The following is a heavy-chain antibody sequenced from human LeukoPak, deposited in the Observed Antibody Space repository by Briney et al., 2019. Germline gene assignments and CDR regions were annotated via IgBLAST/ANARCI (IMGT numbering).Heavy chain of an antibody. Sequence: ASVKVSCKASGYTFTSYDINWVRQATGQGLEWMGWMNPNSGNTGYAQKFQGRVTMTRNTSISTAYMELSSLRSEDTAVYYCARGGGIVVVVAGRNWFDPWGQGTLVTVSS. J-gene: IGHJ5*02. V-gene: IGHV1-8*01. CDR1: GYTFTSYD. CDR3: ARGGGIVVVVAGRNWFDP. CDR2: MNPNSGNT. D-gene: IGHD2-15*01.